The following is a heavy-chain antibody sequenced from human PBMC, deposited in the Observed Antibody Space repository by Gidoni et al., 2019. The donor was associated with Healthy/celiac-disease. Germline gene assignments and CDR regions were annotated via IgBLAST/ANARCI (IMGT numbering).Heavy chain of an antibody. J-gene: IGHJ3*02. CDR1: GGSISSSSYY. Sequence: LQLQESGQGLVKSSETRSLTCTVSGGSISSSSYYWGWVRQPPGKGLGWIGSIYYSGSTYYNPALKSRVTISVDTSKNQFSLKLSSVTAADTAVYYCARQAAYCSGGSCHDAFDIWGQGTMVTVSS. D-gene: IGHD2-15*01. CDR2: IYYSGST. V-gene: IGHV4-39*01. CDR3: ARQAAYCSGGSCHDAFDI.